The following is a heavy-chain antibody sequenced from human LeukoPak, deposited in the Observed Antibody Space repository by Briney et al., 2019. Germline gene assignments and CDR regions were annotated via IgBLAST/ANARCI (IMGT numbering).Heavy chain of an antibody. CDR3: ARDIVVVPAIRSGFDP. D-gene: IGHD2-2*01. CDR2: MNPNSGNT. CDR1: GYTFTSYD. Sequence: ASVTVSCKASGYTFTSYDINWVRQATGQGLEWMGWMNPNSGNTAYAQKFQGRVTMTRDTSISTAYMELSSLRSDDTAVYYCARDIVVVPAIRSGFDPWGQGTLVTVSS. V-gene: IGHV1-8*01. J-gene: IGHJ5*02.